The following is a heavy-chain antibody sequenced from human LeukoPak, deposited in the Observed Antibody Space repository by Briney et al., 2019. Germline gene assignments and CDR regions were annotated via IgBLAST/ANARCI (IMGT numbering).Heavy chain of an antibody. V-gene: IGHV3-23*01. D-gene: IGHD3-22*01. Sequence: QAGGSPRLSCPASAFPFSNYVMIWVRQAPGKGLEWVSTISASGERTYHADSVRGRFTISRDNSKNTLHLQMNSLRADDTAVYYCAKAGPGTMTFDAFDIWGQGTVVTVSS. CDR2: ISASGERT. J-gene: IGHJ3*02. CDR1: AFPFSNYV. CDR3: AKAGPGTMTFDAFDI.